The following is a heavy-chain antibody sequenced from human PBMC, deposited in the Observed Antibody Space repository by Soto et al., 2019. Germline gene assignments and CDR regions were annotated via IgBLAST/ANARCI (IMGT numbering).Heavy chain of an antibody. CDR3: SRDLAGVGTG. CDR1: GFTFSSYS. J-gene: IGHJ4*02. V-gene: IGHV3-48*01. Sequence: EVQLVESGGGLVQPGGSLRLSCAASGFTFSSYSMNWVRQAPGKGLEWVSYISDSSSTIYYADSVKGRFSISRDNAKNSLHLQMNSLRAEDTAVYYCSRDLAGVGTGWGQGTLVTVSS. D-gene: IGHD7-27*01. CDR2: ISDSSSTI.